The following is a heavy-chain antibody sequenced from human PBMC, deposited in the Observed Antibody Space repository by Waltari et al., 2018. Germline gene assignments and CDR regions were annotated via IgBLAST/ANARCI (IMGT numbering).Heavy chain of an antibody. CDR2: NGNIVTDT. J-gene: IGHJ4*02. D-gene: IGHD3-16*01. Sequence: QLLESGGDLVQPGGSLSLSCAASGFIFSAYTMNWVRQAPGKGLGLVATNGNIVTDTHDSDSVGGRFTISRDNSKNTVSLQMSSLRDEDTAIYYCVTRIENHFDHWGRGTPVTVSS. CDR3: VTRIENHFDH. V-gene: IGHV3-23*01. CDR1: GFIFSAYT.